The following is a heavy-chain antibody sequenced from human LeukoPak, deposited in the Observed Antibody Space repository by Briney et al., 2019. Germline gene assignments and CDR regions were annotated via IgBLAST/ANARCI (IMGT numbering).Heavy chain of an antibody. CDR3: AREGSSYAPSEPFYFDY. D-gene: IGHD3-10*01. CDR2: ISSGGYTT. V-gene: IGHV3-48*03. CDR1: GFTFSSHD. Sequence: PGGSLRLSCTDSGFTFSSHDMNWVRQAPGKGLEWVSYISSGGYTTRYADSVKGRFTISRDNAKNSLYLQMNSLKAEDTAVYYCAREGSSYAPSEPFYFDYWGQGTTVTVSS. J-gene: IGHJ4*03.